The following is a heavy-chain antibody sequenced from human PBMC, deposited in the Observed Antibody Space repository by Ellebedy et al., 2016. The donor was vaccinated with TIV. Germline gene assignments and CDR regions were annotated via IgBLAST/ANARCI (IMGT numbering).Heavy chain of an antibody. CDR2: IGMRTYIV. Sequence: GESLKISCAASGFTFSDYSMNWVRQAPGKGLEWVSYIGMRTYIVYYADSVKGRFTISRDNAKNSLYLQMNSLRDEDTAVYYCTKRGVAWAAFDIWGPGTLVTVSS. D-gene: IGHD7-27*01. CDR1: GFTFSDYS. J-gene: IGHJ3*02. CDR3: TKRGVAWAAFDI. V-gene: IGHV3-48*02.